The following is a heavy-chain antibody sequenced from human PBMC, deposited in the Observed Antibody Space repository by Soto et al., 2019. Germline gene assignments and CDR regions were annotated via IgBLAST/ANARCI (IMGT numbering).Heavy chain of an antibody. CDR1: GFSLSNNG. J-gene: IGHJ6*02. V-gene: IGHV3-30*18. CDR2: ISYDGNNK. CDR3: AKGGSGNYLTYYYYYGMDV. Sequence: GGSLRLSCAASGFSLSNNGMHWVRQAPGKGLEWVAVISYDGNNKYYADSVKGRFTISRDNSKNTVYLEMNNLRAEDTAMYYCAKGGSGNYLTYYYYYGMDVWGQVPTVTVSS. D-gene: IGHD2-15*01.